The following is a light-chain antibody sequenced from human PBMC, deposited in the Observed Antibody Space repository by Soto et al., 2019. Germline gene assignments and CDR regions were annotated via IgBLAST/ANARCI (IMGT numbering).Light chain of an antibody. CDR1: PGIRND. CDR2: GAS. V-gene: IGKV1-17*01. J-gene: IGKJ1*01. Sequence: DIQMTQSPSSLSASVGDRVTITCRASPGIRNDLAWYQQRPGKAPKRLIYGASTLQSGVPSRFSGSGSGTEFTLTSSSLQPEDFATYYCLQHNSYPHTFGQGTKVEIK. CDR3: LQHNSYPHT.